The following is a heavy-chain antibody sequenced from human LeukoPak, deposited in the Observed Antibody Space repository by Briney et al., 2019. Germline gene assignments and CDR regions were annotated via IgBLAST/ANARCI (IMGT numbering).Heavy chain of an antibody. CDR2: ISSNGGST. D-gene: IGHD4-23*01. CDR1: GFTFSSYA. J-gene: IGHJ4*02. CDR3: VLLTTVVRVY. V-gene: IGHV3-64D*06. Sequence: GGSLRLSCSASGFTFSSYAMHWVRQAPGKGLEYVSAISSNGGSTYYADSVKGRFTISRDNSKNTLHLQMSSLRAEDTAVYYCVLLTTVVRVYWGQGTLVTVSS.